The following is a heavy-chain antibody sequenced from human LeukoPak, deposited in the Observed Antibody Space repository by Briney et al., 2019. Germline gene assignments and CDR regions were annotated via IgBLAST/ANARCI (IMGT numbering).Heavy chain of an antibody. CDR2: IYPGDSDT. CDR3: ATLDPGDGHWYFDL. D-gene: IGHD3-16*01. Sequence: GESLKISCKDSGYRFTSYWIGWVRQMPGRGLEWMGIIYPGDSDTRYSPSFQGQVTISADKSISTAYLQWSSLKASDTAMYYCATLDPGDGHWYFDLWGRGTLVTVSS. V-gene: IGHV5-51*01. J-gene: IGHJ2*01. CDR1: GYRFTSYW.